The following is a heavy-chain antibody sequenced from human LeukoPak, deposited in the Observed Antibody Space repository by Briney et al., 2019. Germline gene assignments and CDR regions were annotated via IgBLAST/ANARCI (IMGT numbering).Heavy chain of an antibody. CDR1: GFTFSTYA. V-gene: IGHV3-23*01. CDR2: IGGSGGST. D-gene: IGHD3-10*01. J-gene: IGHJ6*03. Sequence: PGGSLRLSCAASGFTFSTYAMSWVRQAPGKRLEWVSAIGGSGGSTYYADSVKGRFTISRDNSKNTLYLQMNSLRAEDTAVYYCAKDNYGSGSYSSYYYYMDVWGKGTTVTVSS. CDR3: AKDNYGSGSYSSYYYYMDV.